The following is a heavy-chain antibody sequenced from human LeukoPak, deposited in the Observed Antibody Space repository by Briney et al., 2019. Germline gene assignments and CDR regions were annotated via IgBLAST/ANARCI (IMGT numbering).Heavy chain of an antibody. CDR1: GFTVSSNY. CDR2: ISSSGSTI. V-gene: IGHV3-11*04. D-gene: IGHD1-26*01. J-gene: IGHJ4*02. CDR3: ARDRSYANDY. Sequence: GGSLRLSCAASGFTVSSNYMSWVRQAPGKGLEWVSYISSSGSTICYADSVKGRFTISRDNAKNSLYLQMNSLRAEDTAVYYCARDRSYANDYWGQGTLVTVSS.